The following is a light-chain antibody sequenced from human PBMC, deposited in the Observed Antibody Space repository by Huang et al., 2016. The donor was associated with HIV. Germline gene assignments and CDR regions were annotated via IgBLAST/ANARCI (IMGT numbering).Light chain of an antibody. CDR1: PSVLFSSNNKNY. Sequence: DIVMTQSPDSLAVSLGERATINCKSSPSVLFSSNNKNYLAWYQQKPGQPPKLLIYWATTRQSGVPDRFSGGGSGTDFTLTISSLQAEDVALYYCQQYYSSWTFGQGTKVEIK. CDR2: WAT. CDR3: QQYYSSWT. J-gene: IGKJ1*01. V-gene: IGKV4-1*01.